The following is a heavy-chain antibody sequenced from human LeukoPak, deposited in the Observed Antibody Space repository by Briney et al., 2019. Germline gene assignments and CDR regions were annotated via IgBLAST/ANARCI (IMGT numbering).Heavy chain of an antibody. Sequence: GGSLRLSCAASGFTVSNNYTSWVRQAPGKGLEWVSAMYSDGDRYYADSMKGRSTISRDRSKNTLDLQMNSLKIEDTAVYYCARGNGYNFFHHWGQGTLVTVSS. CDR3: ARGNGYNFFHH. CDR2: MYSDGDR. CDR1: GFTVSNNY. D-gene: IGHD5-24*01. V-gene: IGHV3-53*05. J-gene: IGHJ1*01.